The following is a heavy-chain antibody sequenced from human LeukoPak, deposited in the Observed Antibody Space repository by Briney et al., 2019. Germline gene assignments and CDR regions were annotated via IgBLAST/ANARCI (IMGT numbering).Heavy chain of an antibody. D-gene: IGHD6-13*01. Sequence: SETLSLTCTVSGGSISSYYWSWIRQPPGKGLEWIGSIYHSGSTNYNPSLKSRVTISVDTSKNQFSLKLSSVTAADTAVYYCARVRQSLAAAGKVFDYWGRGTLVTVSS. J-gene: IGHJ4*02. CDR1: GGSISSYY. V-gene: IGHV4-59*01. CDR2: IYHSGST. CDR3: ARVRQSLAAAGKVFDY.